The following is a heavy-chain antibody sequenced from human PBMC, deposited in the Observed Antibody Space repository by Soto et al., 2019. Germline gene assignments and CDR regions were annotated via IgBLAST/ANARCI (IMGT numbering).Heavy chain of an antibody. J-gene: IGHJ4*02. CDR3: ERAHYDHAAGDLDF. CDR2: IYSRDSDT. V-gene: IGHV5-51*01. Sequence: GKSLKISCQTSGFRFTNFWIGWVRQRPGKGLEWMGIIYSRDSDTKYSPSFQGQVTISVDTSITTAYLQWSSLKASDTAVYYCERAHYDHAAGDLDFSGQGDLRTVSS. D-gene: IGHD3-22*01. CDR1: GFRFTNFW.